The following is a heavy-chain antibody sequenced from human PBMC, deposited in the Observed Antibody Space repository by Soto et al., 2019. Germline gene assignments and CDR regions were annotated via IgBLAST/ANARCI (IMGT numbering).Heavy chain of an antibody. D-gene: IGHD4-4*01. CDR2: INPSGGST. J-gene: IGHJ4*02. V-gene: IGHV1-46*03. CDR1: GYTFTSYY. Sequence: QVQLVQSGAEVKKPGASVKVSCKASGYTFTSYYMHWVRQAPGQGLEWMGIINPSGGSTSYAQKFQGSVTTTRDTSTSTGDMELSSLRSEDTAVYYCARDRHSNSYYFDYWGEGTLVTVSS. CDR3: ARDRHSNSYYFDY.